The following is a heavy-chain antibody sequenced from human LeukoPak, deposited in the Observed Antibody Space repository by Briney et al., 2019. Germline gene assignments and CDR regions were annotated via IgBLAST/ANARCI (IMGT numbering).Heavy chain of an antibody. D-gene: IGHD6-13*01. CDR2: ISSSGSTI. V-gene: IGHV3-11*04. Sequence: GGSLRLSCAASGFTFSDYYMSWIRQAPGKGLEWVSYISSSGSTIYYADSVKGRFTISRDNAKNSLYLQMNSLRAEDTAVYYCARKAAAGKRYYYYYMDVWGKGTTVTVSS. J-gene: IGHJ6*03. CDR3: ARKAAAGKRYYYYYMDV. CDR1: GFTFSDYY.